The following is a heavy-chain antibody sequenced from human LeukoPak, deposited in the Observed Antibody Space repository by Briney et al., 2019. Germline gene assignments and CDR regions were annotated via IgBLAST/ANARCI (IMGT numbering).Heavy chain of an antibody. CDR2: IKHSGST. CDR3: ARVRKGTMVRGVIISRYYYGMDV. CDR1: GGSFSGYY. Sequence: PSETLSLTCAVYGGSFSGYYWSWIRQPPGKGLEWIGEIKHSGSTNYNPSLKSRVTISVDTSRNQFSLKLSSVTAADTAVYYCARVRKGTMVRGVIISRYYYGMDVWGQGTTVTVSS. V-gene: IGHV4-34*01. J-gene: IGHJ6*02. D-gene: IGHD3-10*01.